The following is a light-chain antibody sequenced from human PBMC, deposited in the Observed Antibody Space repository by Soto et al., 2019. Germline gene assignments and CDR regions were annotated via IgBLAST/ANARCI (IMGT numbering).Light chain of an antibody. CDR2: GYN. Sequence: QSVLTQPPSTSGAPGQRVTISCSGSSSNIGAGYDVHWYQRLPGTGPKLLIYGYNNRPSGVPDRFSGSKSGTSASLAITGLQAEYEADYYCQTHDSRLSAYVFGTAPKVTVL. CDR3: QTHDSRLSAYV. CDR1: SSNIGAGYD. J-gene: IGLJ1*01. V-gene: IGLV1-40*01.